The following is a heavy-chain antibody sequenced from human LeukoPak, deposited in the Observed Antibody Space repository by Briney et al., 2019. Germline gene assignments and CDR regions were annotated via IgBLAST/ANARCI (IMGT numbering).Heavy chain of an antibody. J-gene: IGHJ6*02. CDR1: GGSISSYY. D-gene: IGHD3-10*01. Sequence: SETLSLTCTVSGGSISSYYRSWIRQPPGKGLEWIGYIYYSGSTNYNPSLKSRVTISVDTSKNQFSLKLSTVTAADTAVYYCARGYTMVRDYGMDVWGQGTTVTVSS. CDR2: IYYSGST. V-gene: IGHV4-59*01. CDR3: ARGYTMVRDYGMDV.